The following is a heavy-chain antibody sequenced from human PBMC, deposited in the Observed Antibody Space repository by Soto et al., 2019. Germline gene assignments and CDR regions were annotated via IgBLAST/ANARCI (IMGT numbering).Heavy chain of an antibody. D-gene: IGHD3-3*01. V-gene: IGHV3-23*01. CDR3: AKGNDFWSGYYTNYGMDV. J-gene: IGHJ6*02. Sequence: GGSLRLSCAASGFTFSSYAMSWVRQAPGKGLEWVSAISGSGGSTYYADSVKGRFTISRDNSKNTLYLQMSSLRAEDTVVYYCAKGNDFWSGYYTNYGMDVWGQGTTVTVSS. CDR2: ISGSGGST. CDR1: GFTFSSYA.